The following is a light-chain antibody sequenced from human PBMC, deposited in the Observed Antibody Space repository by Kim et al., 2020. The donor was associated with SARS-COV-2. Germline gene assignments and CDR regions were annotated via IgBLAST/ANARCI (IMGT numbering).Light chain of an antibody. Sequence: SPGERATFSSRASQSVSSNYLAWYQQKPGQAPRLLIYDASRRATGIPDRFSGSASGTDFTLTISRLEPEDFAVYYCHQYSSTPWTFGQGTKVDIK. J-gene: IGKJ1*01. V-gene: IGKV3-20*01. CDR2: DAS. CDR3: HQYSSTPWT. CDR1: QSVSSNY.